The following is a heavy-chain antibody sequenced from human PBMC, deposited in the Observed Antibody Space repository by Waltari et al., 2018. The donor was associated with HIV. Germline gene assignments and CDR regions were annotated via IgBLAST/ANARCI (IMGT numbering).Heavy chain of an antibody. CDR1: GFTFSFYW. CDR3: ATTHGSGAYDNDFDY. D-gene: IGHD3-10*01. V-gene: IGHV3-7*01. Sequence: EVKLEESGGGWVQPGGSLTLTCEASGFTFSFYWLSWVRQAPGKGLEWVANMNQAGTERHYVDSVRGRFTISRDNGKTSLFLQMNSLSVEDTAVYYCATTHGSGAYDNDFDYWGQGTLV. CDR2: MNQAGTER. J-gene: IGHJ4*02.